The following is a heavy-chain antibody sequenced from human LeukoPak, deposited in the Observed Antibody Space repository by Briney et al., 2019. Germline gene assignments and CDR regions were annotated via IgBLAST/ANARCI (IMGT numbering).Heavy chain of an antibody. J-gene: IGHJ3*02. V-gene: IGHV3-53*01. Sequence: PGGSLRLSCAASGFTVSNNYINWVRQAPGKGLEWVSVLYSGGGTYYADSVKGRFTISSDNSKNTLYLQMNNLRAEDTAVYYYARDGSGGYRNRGVFDIWGQGTMVTVSS. CDR1: GFTVSNNY. D-gene: IGHD5-18*01. CDR3: ARDGSGGYRNRGVFDI. CDR2: LYSGGGT.